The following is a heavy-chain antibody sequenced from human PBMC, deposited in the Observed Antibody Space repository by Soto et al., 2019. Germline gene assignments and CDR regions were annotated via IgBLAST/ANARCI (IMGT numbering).Heavy chain of an antibody. CDR3: ASGYDSSMVYGMDV. J-gene: IGHJ6*02. CDR1: GDSVSSNSAA. CDR2: TYYRSKWYN. Sequence: QTLSLPCAISGDSVSSNSAAWNWIRQSPSRGLEWLGRTYYRSKWYNDYAVSVKSRITINPDTSKNQFSLQLNSVTPEDTAVYYCASGYDSSMVYGMDVWGQGTTVTVSS. V-gene: IGHV6-1*01. D-gene: IGHD3-22*01.